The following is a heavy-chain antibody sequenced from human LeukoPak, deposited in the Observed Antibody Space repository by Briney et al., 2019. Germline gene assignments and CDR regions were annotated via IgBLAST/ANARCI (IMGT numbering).Heavy chain of an antibody. CDR2: ISYDGSNK. J-gene: IGHJ3*02. CDR1: GFTFSSYG. CDR3: AKDVGIAVAPDAFDI. Sequence: GGSLRLSCAASGFTFSSYGMHWVRQAPGKGLEWVAVISYDGSNKYYADSVKGRFTISRDNSKNTLYLQMNSLRAEDTAVYYCAKDVGIAVAPDAFDIWGQGQWSPSLQ. V-gene: IGHV3-30*18. D-gene: IGHD6-19*01.